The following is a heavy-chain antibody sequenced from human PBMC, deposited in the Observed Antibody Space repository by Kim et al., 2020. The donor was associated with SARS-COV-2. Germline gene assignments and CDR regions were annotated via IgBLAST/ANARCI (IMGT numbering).Heavy chain of an antibody. V-gene: IGHV3-33*06. D-gene: IGHD2-21*02. CDR1: GFTFSSYG. J-gene: IGHJ1*01. Sequence: GGSLRLSCAASGFTFSSYGMHWVRQAPGKGLEWVAVIWYDGSNKYYADSVKGRFTISRDNSKNTLYLQMNSLRAEDTAVYYCAKSPSAGDWGAEYFQHWGQGTLVTVSS. CDR2: IWYDGSNK. CDR3: AKSPSAGDWGAEYFQH.